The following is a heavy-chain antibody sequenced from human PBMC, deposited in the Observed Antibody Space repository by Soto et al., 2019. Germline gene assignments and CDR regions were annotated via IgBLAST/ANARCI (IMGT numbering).Heavy chain of an antibody. CDR3: VKQHPLDSRAWHN. J-gene: IGHJ4*02. CDR1: GYSFPSFW. Sequence: GESLKISCKVSGYSFPSFWIGWVRQMPGKGLEWLGSIYPGDSETRYSPSFQGEVTISADKSITTAYLHWSSLRASDTATYYCVKQHPLDSRAWHNWGQGTLVTVSS. V-gene: IGHV5-51*01. CDR2: IYPGDSET. D-gene: IGHD6-19*01.